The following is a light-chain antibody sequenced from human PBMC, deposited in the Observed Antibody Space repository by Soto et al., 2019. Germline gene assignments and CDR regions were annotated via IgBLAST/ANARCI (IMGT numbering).Light chain of an antibody. V-gene: IGLV1-47*01. CDR1: SSTVGSNH. CDR3: AAWDDNFSTYV. J-gene: IGLJ1*01. CDR2: KNN. Sequence: QSVLTQPPSASRPPGQRVTISCSGYSSTVGSNHVYWYQKFPGMAPKLLISKNNQRPSGVPDRFSGSKSGSSASLAISGLRSEDEADYYCAAWDDNFSTYVFGSGTKVTVL.